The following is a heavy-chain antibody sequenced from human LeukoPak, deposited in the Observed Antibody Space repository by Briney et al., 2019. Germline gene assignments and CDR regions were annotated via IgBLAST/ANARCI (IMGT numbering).Heavy chain of an antibody. Sequence: GASVKVSCKASGYTFTSYGISWVRQAPGQGLEWMGWINAYNGDTNYAQKLQGRVTMTTDTSATTAYMELRSLRSDDTAVYYCTRAEFDQQSTTGRIRFDPWGQGTLVTVSS. D-gene: IGHD1-1*01. V-gene: IGHV1-18*01. CDR1: GYTFTSYG. CDR3: TRAEFDQQSTTGRIRFDP. CDR2: INAYNGDT. J-gene: IGHJ5*02.